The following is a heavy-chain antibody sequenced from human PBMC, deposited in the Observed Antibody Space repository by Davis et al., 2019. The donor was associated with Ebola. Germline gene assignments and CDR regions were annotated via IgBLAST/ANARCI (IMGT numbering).Heavy chain of an antibody. D-gene: IGHD4-23*01. Sequence: ASVKVSCKASGYTFTSYGISWVRQAPGQGLEWMGWISAYNGNTNYAQKLQGRVTMTEDTSTDTAYMELSSLRSEDTAVYYCALTGVVKGAFDIWGQGTMVTVSS. CDR1: GYTFTSYG. V-gene: IGHV1-18*01. CDR3: ALTGVVKGAFDI. J-gene: IGHJ3*02. CDR2: ISAYNGNT.